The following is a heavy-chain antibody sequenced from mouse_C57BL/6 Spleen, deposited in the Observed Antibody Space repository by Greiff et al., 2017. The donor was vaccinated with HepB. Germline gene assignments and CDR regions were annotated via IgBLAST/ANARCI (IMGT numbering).Heavy chain of an antibody. CDR3: AREDKGNSAWFAY. J-gene: IGHJ3*01. D-gene: IGHD6-1*01. Sequence: EVQVVESGGGLVKPGGSLKLSCAASGFTFSSYAMSWVRQTPEKRLEWVATISDGGSYTYYPDNVKGRFTISRDNAKNNLYLQMSHLKSEDTAMYYCAREDKGNSAWFAYWGQGTLVTVSA. CDR2: ISDGGSYT. CDR1: GFTFSSYA. V-gene: IGHV5-4*01.